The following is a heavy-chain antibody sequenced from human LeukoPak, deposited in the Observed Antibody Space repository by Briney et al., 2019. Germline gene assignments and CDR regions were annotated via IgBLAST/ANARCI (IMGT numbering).Heavy chain of an antibody. J-gene: IGHJ4*02. CDR2: ISYDGSNK. V-gene: IGHV3-30*03. CDR3: ARGYYDFWSGYYLYYFDY. D-gene: IGHD3-3*01. CDR1: GFTFSSYG. Sequence: PGRSLRLSCAASGFTFSSYGMHWVRQAPGKGLEWVAVISYDGSNKYYADSVKGRFTISRDNSKNTLYLQMNSPRPEDTAVYYCARGYYDFWSGYYLYYFDYWGQGTLVTVSS.